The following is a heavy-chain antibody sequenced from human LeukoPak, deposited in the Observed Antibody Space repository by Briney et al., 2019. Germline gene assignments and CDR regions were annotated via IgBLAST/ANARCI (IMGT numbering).Heavy chain of an antibody. CDR2: INGDGSTT. V-gene: IGHV3-74*01. CDR1: GFTFSKYW. J-gene: IGHJ1*01. CDR3: ATGNYCDSRGYYTFGY. Sequence: PGGSLRLSCAASGFTFSKYWMHWVRQVPGKGLVWVSLINGDGSTTNYADFVKGRFTISRDNAKNTLSLQVNSLRAEDTAVYYCATGNYCDSRGYYTFGYWGQGTLVTVSS. D-gene: IGHD3-22*01.